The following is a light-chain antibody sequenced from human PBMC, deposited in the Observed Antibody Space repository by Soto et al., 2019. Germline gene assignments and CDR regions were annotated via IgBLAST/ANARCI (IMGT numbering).Light chain of an antibody. CDR2: EVN. V-gene: IGLV2-8*01. Sequence: QSALTQPPSASGSPGQSVAISCTGTNSDIGNYNFVSWYQQHPGKAPKLMIYEVNKRPSGVPERFSGSKSGNTASLTVSGLKPEDEADYYCSSYAGSNNLLFGGGTKLTVL. CDR3: SSYAGSNNLL. CDR1: NSDIGNYNF. J-gene: IGLJ2*01.